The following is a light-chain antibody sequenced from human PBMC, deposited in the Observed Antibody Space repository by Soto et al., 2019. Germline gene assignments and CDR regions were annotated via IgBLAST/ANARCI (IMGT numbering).Light chain of an antibody. CDR2: GAS. Sequence: EIVMTQSPATLSVSPGARATLSCRASQGVTTNLAWYQQKPGQAPRLLIYGASTSATGIPARFSGSGSGTEFTLTISSLQSEDFAVYYCQQYNTWPLTFGGGTKVEIK. J-gene: IGKJ4*01. CDR1: QGVTTN. V-gene: IGKV3-15*01. CDR3: QQYNTWPLT.